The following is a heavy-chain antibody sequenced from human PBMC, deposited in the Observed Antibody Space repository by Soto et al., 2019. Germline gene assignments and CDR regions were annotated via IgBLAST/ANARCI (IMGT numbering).Heavy chain of an antibody. D-gene: IGHD2-15*01. J-gene: IGHJ6*02. CDR1: GFTFSSYA. CDR3: ARAGCDGGSCYTLVGLRYGMDV. V-gene: IGHV3-30-3*01. CDR2: ISYDGSNK. Sequence: QVQLVESGGGVVQPGRSLRLSCAASGFTFSSYAMHWVRQAPGKGLEWVAVISYDGSNKYYADSVKGRFTISRDNSKNTLYLQMNSLRGEDTAVYYCARAGCDGGSCYTLVGLRYGMDVWGQGTTVTVSS.